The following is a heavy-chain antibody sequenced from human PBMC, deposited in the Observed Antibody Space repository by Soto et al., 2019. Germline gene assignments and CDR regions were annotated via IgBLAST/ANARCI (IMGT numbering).Heavy chain of an antibody. CDR3: ARVRLGYGVAYLFDI. CDR1: GYTFTSYA. J-gene: IGHJ3*02. CDR2: INAGNGNT. V-gene: IGHV1-3*01. Sequence: QVQLVQSGAEVKKPGASVKVSCKASGYTFTSYAMHWVRQAPGQRLGWMGWINAGNGNTKYSQKFQGRVTITSDTSASTADMELSSLRSEDTAVYYCARVRLGYGVAYLFDIWGQGTMVTVSS. D-gene: IGHD3-3*01.